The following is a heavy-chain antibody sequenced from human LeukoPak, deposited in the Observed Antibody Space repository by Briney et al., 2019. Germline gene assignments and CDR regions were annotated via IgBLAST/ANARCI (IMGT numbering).Heavy chain of an antibody. CDR1: GYSISSGYY. J-gene: IGHJ4*02. V-gene: IGHV4-38-2*02. D-gene: IGHD6-6*01. Sequence: PSETLSLTCTVSGYSISSGYYWGWIRQPPGKGLEWIGSIYHSGSTYYNPSLKSRVTISVDRSTNQFSLKLSSVTAADTAVYYCARAYSSSSYFDYWGQGTLVTVSS. CDR2: IYHSGST. CDR3: ARAYSSSSYFDY.